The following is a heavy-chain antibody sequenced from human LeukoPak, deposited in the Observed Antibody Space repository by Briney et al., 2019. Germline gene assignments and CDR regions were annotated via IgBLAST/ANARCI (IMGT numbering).Heavy chain of an antibody. CDR1: GGSISSYY. Sequence: SEALSLTCTVSGGSISSYYWSWIRHPPGKGLEWIGYIYYSGSTNYNPSLKSRVTISVDTSKNQFSLKLSSVTAADTAVYYCARVRIAVADYYFDYWGQGTLVTVSS. J-gene: IGHJ4*02. D-gene: IGHD6-19*01. V-gene: IGHV4-59*01. CDR3: ARVRIAVADYYFDY. CDR2: IYYSGST.